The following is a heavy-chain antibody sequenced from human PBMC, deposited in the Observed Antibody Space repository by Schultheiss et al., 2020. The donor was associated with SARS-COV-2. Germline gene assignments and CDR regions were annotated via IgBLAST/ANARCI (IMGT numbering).Heavy chain of an antibody. V-gene: IGHV4-59*12. J-gene: IGHJ6*03. CDR2: IHYSGGT. CDR3: ARDGDFYYYYMDV. CDR1: GGSISSYY. D-gene: IGHD3-10*01. Sequence: SETLSLTCTVSGGSISSYYWSWIRQPPGKGLEWIGYIHYSGGTHYSPSLKGRVTISVDTSKNQFSLKLSSVTAADTAVYYCARDGDFYYYYMDVWGKGTTVTVSS.